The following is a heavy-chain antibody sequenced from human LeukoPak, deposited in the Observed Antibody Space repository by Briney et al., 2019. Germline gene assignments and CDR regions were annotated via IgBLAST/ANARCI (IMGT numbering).Heavy chain of an antibody. CDR2: IRYDGSHK. V-gene: IGHV3-30*02. CDR3: AKDGRTYDYDSGYWRFDP. CDR1: GFTFSSYD. Sequence: PGGSLRLSCAASGFTFSSYDMHWVRQAPGKGLEWVAFIRYDGSHKYYADSVKGRFTISRDNSKNTLYLQMNSLRAEDTAVYYCAKDGRTYDYDSGYWRFDPWGQGTLVTVSS. D-gene: IGHD3-10*01. J-gene: IGHJ5*02.